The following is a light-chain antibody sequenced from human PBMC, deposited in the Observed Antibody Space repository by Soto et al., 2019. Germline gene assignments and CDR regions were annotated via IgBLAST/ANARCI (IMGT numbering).Light chain of an antibody. Sequence: EIGLTQSPGTLSLSPGERATLSCRASQSVSSRLAWYQQRPGQAPRLLISGASSRATGIPDGFSGSGSGTDFTLTISRLEPEDFTVYYCHQYSRSPPTFGQGTRLEIK. J-gene: IGKJ5*01. CDR2: GAS. CDR3: HQYSRSPPT. V-gene: IGKV3-20*01. CDR1: QSVSSR.